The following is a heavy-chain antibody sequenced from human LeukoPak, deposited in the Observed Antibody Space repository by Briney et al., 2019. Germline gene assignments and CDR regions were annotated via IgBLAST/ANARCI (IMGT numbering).Heavy chain of an antibody. CDR2: IYYSGST. CDR1: GGSISSSSYY. J-gene: IGHJ4*02. D-gene: IGHD1-1*01. CDR3: ARDWVLNGRVDY. V-gene: IGHV4-39*07. Sequence: SEALSLTCTVSGGSISSSSYYWGWIRQPPGKGLEWIGSIYYSGSTYYNPSLKSRVTISVDTSKNQFSLKLSSVTAADTAVYYCARDWVLNGRVDYWGQGTLVTVSS.